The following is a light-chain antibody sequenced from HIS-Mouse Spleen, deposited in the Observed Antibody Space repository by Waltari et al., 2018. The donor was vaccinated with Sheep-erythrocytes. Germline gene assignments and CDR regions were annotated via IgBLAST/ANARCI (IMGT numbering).Light chain of an antibody. CDR1: SSDFGGYTY. CDR2: DVS. J-gene: IGLJ1*01. Sequence: QSALPQPRSVSGSPGQSLTIPCTGTSSDFGGYTYVSWYQQHPGKAPKLMIYDVSKRPSGVPDRFSGSKSGNTASLTISGLQAEDEADYYCCSYAGSYNHVFATGTKVTVL. V-gene: IGLV2-11*01. CDR3: CSYAGSYNHV.